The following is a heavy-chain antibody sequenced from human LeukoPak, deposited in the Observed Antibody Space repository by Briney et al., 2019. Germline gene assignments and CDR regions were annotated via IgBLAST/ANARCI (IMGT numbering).Heavy chain of an antibody. CDR2: INSDGRIT. V-gene: IGHV3-74*01. J-gene: IGHJ4*01. Sequence: GGALRLSCAASGFTLSSYWMHWVRQAPGKGLVWVSRINSDGRITSYAESVKGRFTISRDNTKKTLYLQMKSLRAENTAVYYCARDQGSYYPLNYYWGHRTLVTVSS. CDR1: GFTLSSYW. D-gene: IGHD1-26*01. CDR3: ARDQGSYYPLNYY.